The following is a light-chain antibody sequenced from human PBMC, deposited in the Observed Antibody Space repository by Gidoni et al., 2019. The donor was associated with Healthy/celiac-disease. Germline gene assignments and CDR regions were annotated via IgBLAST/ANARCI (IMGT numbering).Light chain of an antibody. Sequence: DIQMSQSPSTLSASVGARVTITCRASQSISSWLAWYQQKPGKAPKLLIYKASSIESGVPSRFSGSGSGTECTRTISSLQPDDLATYYCQQYNSYSGTLGQGTKVEIK. J-gene: IGKJ1*01. V-gene: IGKV1-5*03. CDR3: QQYNSYSGT. CDR1: QSISSW. CDR2: KAS.